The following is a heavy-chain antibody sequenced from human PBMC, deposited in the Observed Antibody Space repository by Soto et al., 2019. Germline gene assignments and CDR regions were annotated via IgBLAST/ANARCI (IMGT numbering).Heavy chain of an antibody. J-gene: IGHJ3*02. CDR3: ARHTNYYGSGNNNAFDI. V-gene: IGHV4-59*08. CDR1: GGSLSSYY. D-gene: IGHD3-10*01. Sequence: SETLFLTCTVSGGSLSSYYWSLIRQPPGKGLEWIGYIYYSGSTNYNPSPKSRVTISVDTSKNQFSLKLSSVTAADTAVYYCARHTNYYGSGNNNAFDIWGQGTMVTVSS. CDR2: IYYSGST.